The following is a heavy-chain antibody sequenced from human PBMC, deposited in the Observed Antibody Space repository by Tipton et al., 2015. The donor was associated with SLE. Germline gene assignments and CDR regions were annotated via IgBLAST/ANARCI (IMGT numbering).Heavy chain of an antibody. Sequence: TLSLTCTVSGGSLSSSPYHWGWIRQPPGKGLEWVGSVYYSGSTYRNPSLKSRVTVSLDTSKNQFSLNLSSVTAADTAVYYCATTSCSGDSCLVDHWGQGTLVTVSS. CDR2: VYYSGST. D-gene: IGHD2-21*01. V-gene: IGHV4-39*07. CDR1: GGSLSSSPYH. J-gene: IGHJ4*02. CDR3: ATTSCSGDSCLVDH.